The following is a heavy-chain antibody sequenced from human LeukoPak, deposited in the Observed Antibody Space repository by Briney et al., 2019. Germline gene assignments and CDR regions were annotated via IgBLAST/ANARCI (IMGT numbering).Heavy chain of an antibody. CDR2: IYYSGST. Sequence: SETLSLTCTVSGVSVSNNYWSWIRQPPGKGLEWIGYIYYSGSTNYNPSLKSRVTISVDTSKNQFSLKLSSVTAADTAVYYCASGAGWTNYYYYYMDVWGKGTTVTVSS. J-gene: IGHJ6*03. CDR3: ASGAGWTNYYYYYMDV. D-gene: IGHD3/OR15-3a*01. V-gene: IGHV4-59*02. CDR1: GVSVSNNY.